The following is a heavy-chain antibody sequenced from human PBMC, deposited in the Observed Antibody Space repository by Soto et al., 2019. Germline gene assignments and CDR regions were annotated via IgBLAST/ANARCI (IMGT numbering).Heavy chain of an antibody. Sequence: EVQLVESGGGLVQPGGSLRLSCAASGFTFSSYSMNWVRQAPGKGLEWVSYISSGSSTIFYADSVKGRFTISRDNAKNALYLQMNSLRAEDTAVYFCAPHSGYYVYWCQGTLVTVSS. CDR3: APHSGYYVY. J-gene: IGHJ4*02. CDR2: ISSGSSTI. D-gene: IGHD3-22*01. V-gene: IGHV3-48*01. CDR1: GFTFSSYS.